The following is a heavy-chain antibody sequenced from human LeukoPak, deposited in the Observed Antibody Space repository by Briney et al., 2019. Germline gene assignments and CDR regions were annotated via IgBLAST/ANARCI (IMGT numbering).Heavy chain of an antibody. CDR2: ISYDGSNK. V-gene: IGHV3-30*03. D-gene: IGHD4-17*01. CDR3: AREGDRDYGDYYVHGMDV. J-gene: IGHJ6*02. Sequence: GGSLRLSCAASGFTFSSHGIHWVRQAPGKGLEWVAVISYDGSNKNYADSVKGRFTISRDNAKNSLYLQMNSLRAEDTAVYYCAREGDRDYGDYYVHGMDVWGQGTTVTVSS. CDR1: GFTFSSHG.